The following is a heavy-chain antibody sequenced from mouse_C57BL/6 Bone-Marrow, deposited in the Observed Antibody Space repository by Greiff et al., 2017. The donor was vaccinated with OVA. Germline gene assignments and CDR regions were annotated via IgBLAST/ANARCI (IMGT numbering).Heavy chain of an antibody. Sequence: VQLQQSGPELVKPGASVKISCKASGYSFTGYYMNWVKQSPEKSLEWIGEINPSTGGTTYNQKFKAKATLTVDKSSSTAYMQLKSLTSEDSAVYYGARSGVYDGYPWYFDVWGTGTTVTVSS. CDR2: INPSTGGT. D-gene: IGHD2-3*01. CDR3: ARSGVYDGYPWYFDV. CDR1: GYSFTGYY. J-gene: IGHJ1*03. V-gene: IGHV1-42*01.